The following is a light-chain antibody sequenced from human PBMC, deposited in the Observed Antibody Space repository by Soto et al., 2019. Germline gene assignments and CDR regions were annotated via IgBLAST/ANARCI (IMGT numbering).Light chain of an antibody. J-gene: IGKJ1*01. CDR2: AAS. Sequence: EIVLTQSPATLSVSPGERATLSCRGSQGISSLLAWYQQKPGQAPRLLIYAASTRAAGIPAMFSGSGSETESTLTISRLEPADVAVYYCQQYGSPRTLGQGTKVDIK. CDR3: QQYGSPRT. CDR1: QGISSL. V-gene: IGKV3-15*01.